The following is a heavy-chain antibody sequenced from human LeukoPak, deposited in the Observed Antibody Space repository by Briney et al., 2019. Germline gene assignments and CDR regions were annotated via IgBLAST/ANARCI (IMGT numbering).Heavy chain of an antibody. CDR1: GGSVSSGSYY. J-gene: IGHJ3*02. CDR3: ARAPSPPYHDRSCYII. Sequence: SETLSLTCTVSGGSVSSGSYYWSWIRQPPGKGLEWIGYIYYSGSTNYNPSLKSRVTISVDTSKNQFSLKLSSVTAADTAVYYCARAPSPPYHDRSCYIIWGQGTMVTVSS. CDR2: IYYSGST. D-gene: IGHD3-22*01. V-gene: IGHV4-61*01.